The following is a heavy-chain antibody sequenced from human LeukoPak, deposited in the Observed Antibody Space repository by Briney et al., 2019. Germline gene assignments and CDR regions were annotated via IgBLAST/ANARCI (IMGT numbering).Heavy chain of an antibody. CDR3: ARLRRNSDRSGYYYYYDY. D-gene: IGHD3-22*01. Sequence: PGGSLRLSCAASGYTFSSYSINWVRQAPGKGLEWVSSISVGSNYIYYADSVRGRFSISRDDARSSLYLQMDSLRGDDTAAYYCARLRRNSDRSGYYYYYDYWGQGTLVTVSS. CDR2: ISVGSNYI. V-gene: IGHV3-21*01. J-gene: IGHJ4*02. CDR1: GYTFSSYS.